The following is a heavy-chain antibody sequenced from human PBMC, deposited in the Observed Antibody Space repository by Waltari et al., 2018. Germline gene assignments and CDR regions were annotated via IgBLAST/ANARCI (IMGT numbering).Heavy chain of an antibody. D-gene: IGHD6-6*01. J-gene: IGHJ3*01. CDR2: LNPDSGAT. V-gene: IGHV1-2*02. Sequence: QVQLVQSGAEVKKPGASVEVSCKASGYTFRDNYIHWVRQAPGQGLEWMGWLNPDSGATNSAEEFRGRLTMTRDTSTTTAFMALTGLTTDDMAVYYCARDVRRAFDVWGQGTMVAVSS. CDR3: ARDVRRAFDV. CDR1: GYTFRDNY.